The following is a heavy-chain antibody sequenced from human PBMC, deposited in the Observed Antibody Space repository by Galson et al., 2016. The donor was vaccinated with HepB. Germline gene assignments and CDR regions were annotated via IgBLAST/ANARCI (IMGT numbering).Heavy chain of an antibody. CDR2: ISAYNGNT. J-gene: IGHJ4*02. D-gene: IGHD3-22*01. Sequence: SVKVSCKASGCTFTSYGISWVRQAPGQGLEWMGWISAYNGNTNYAQKLQGRVTMTTDTSTSTAYMELRSLRSDDTAVYYCAKLTEDYYDSSGYFDYWGQGTLVTVSS. CDR1: GCTFTSYG. CDR3: AKLTEDYYDSSGYFDY. V-gene: IGHV1-18*01.